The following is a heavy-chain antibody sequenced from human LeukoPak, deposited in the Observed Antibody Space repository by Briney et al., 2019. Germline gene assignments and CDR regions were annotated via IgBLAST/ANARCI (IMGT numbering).Heavy chain of an antibody. D-gene: IGHD3-3*01. J-gene: IGHJ5*02. CDR2: ISGSGSST. CDR3: AKDRYYDFWSGYPDWFDP. Sequence: GGSLRLSCAASGFTFSSYAMSWVRQAPGKGLEWVSAISGSGSSTYHADSVKGRFTISRGNSKNTLYLQMNSLRAEDTAVYYCAKDRYYDFWSGYPDWFDPWGQGTLVTVSS. V-gene: IGHV3-23*01. CDR1: GFTFSSYA.